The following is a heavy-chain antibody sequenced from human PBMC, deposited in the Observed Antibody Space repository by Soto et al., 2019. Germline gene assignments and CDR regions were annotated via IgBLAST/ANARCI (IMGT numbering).Heavy chain of an antibody. Sequence: EVQLVESGGGLVKPGGSLRLSCAASGFTFSSYSMNWVRQAPGKGLEWVSSISSSSSYIYYADSVKGRFTISRDNAKNCLQRQMNRLRAEDTAVYYWARDSEDYGGNSGLFDPWGQGTLVTVSS. CDR2: ISSSSSYI. V-gene: IGHV3-21*01. D-gene: IGHD4-17*01. CDR1: GFTFSSYS. J-gene: IGHJ5*02. CDR3: ARDSEDYGGNSGLFDP.